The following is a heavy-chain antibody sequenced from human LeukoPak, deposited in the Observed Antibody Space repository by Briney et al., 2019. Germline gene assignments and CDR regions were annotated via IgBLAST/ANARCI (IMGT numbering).Heavy chain of an antibody. J-gene: IGHJ4*02. CDR3: ARDPSPVYYYDSSGYWDY. CDR1: GFTVSSNY. Sequence: AGGSLRLSCAASGFTVSSNYMSWVRQAPGKGLEWVSVIYSGGSTYYADSVKGRFTISRDNSKTTLYLQMNSLRAEDTAVYYCARDPSPVYYYDSSGYWDYWGQGTLVTVSS. CDR2: IYSGGST. V-gene: IGHV3-53*01. D-gene: IGHD3-22*01.